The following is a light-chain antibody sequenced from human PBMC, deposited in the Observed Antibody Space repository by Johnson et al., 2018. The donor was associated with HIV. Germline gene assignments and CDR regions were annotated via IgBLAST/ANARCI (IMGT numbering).Light chain of an antibody. V-gene: IGLV1-51*01. CDR3: GTWDSSLSSYV. J-gene: IGLJ1*01. CDR2: DNN. Sequence: SVLTQPPSMSAAPGQKVTISCSGGSSNIGNNYVSWYQQLPGTAPKLLIYDNNKRPSGIPDRFSGSKSGTSATLGITGLQTGDEADYYCGTWDSSLSSYVFGTGTEVTVL. CDR1: SSNIGNNY.